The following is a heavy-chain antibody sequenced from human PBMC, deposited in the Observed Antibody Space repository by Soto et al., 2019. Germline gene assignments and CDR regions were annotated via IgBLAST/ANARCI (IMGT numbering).Heavy chain of an antibody. Sequence: GGSLRLSCAASGFTFSSYAMHWVRQAPGKGLEWVAVISYDGSNKYYADSVKGRFTISRDNSKNTLYLQMNSLRAEDTAVYYCARSSSGWYWVLIDYWGQGTLVTVSS. CDR3: ARSSSGWYWVLIDY. J-gene: IGHJ4*02. CDR1: GFTFSSYA. CDR2: ISYDGSNK. V-gene: IGHV3-30-3*01. D-gene: IGHD6-19*01.